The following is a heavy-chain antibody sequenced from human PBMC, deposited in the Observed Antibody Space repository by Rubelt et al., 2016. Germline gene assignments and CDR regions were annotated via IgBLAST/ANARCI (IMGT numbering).Heavy chain of an antibody. J-gene: IGHJ4*02. CDR1: GYTFTGSY. CDR3: ARFAIGGHSSGYLFDY. V-gene: IGHV1-2*02. CDR2: INPNSGGT. Sequence: QMQLVQSGAEVKKPGASVKVSCKASGYTFTGSYMHWVRQAPGQGLEWMGWINPNSGGTNYAQKFQGRGTMTRDTSISTAYMELSRLRSDDTAVYYCARFAIGGHSSGYLFDYWGQGALVTVSS. D-gene: IGHD3-22*01.